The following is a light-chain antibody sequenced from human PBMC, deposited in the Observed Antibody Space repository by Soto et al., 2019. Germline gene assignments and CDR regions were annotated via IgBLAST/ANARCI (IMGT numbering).Light chain of an antibody. V-gene: IGLV2-11*01. Sequence: QSVLTQPRSVSGSPGQSATISCSGISSDVGGYDYVSWYQQSPDKAPKLMIFDVSERPAGVPDRFAGSKSGNTASLTISGLQAEDEADYYCFSYAGTYTPVVFGGGTKVTVL. CDR1: SSDVGGYDY. CDR3: FSYAGTYTPVV. CDR2: DVS. J-gene: IGLJ2*01.